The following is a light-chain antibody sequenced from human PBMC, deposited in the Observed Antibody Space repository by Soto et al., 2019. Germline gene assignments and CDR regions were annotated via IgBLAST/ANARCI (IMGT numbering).Light chain of an antibody. V-gene: IGKV3-20*01. CDR2: GAS. CDR3: QRYGSSPPLT. J-gene: IGKJ4*01. Sequence: EIVLTQSPGTLSSSPGERATLSCRASQSVSSSYLAWYQQKPGQPPRLLIYGASSRATGIPDRFSGSGSGTDFTLTISRLEPEDFAVYYCQRYGSSPPLTFGGGTKVDIK. CDR1: QSVSSSY.